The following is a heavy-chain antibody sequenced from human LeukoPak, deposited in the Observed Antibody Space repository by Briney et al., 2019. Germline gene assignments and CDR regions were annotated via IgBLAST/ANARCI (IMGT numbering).Heavy chain of an antibody. Sequence: PRASVNVSCKASGYTFTSYGISWVRQAPGQGLEWMGWISAYNGNTNYAQKLQGRVTMTTETSTSPAYMELRSLRSDDTAVYYCARGGPPRGIFGVAIDYWGQGTLVTVSS. CDR1: GYTFTSYG. D-gene: IGHD3-3*01. J-gene: IGHJ4*02. CDR3: ARGGPPRGIFGVAIDY. V-gene: IGHV1-18*01. CDR2: ISAYNGNT.